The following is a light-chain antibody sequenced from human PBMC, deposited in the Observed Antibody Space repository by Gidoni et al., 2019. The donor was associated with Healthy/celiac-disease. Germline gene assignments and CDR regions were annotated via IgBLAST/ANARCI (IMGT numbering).Light chain of an antibody. J-gene: IGKJ1*01. CDR1: QSISSW. CDR2: KAS. CDR3: QQYDSYPWT. V-gene: IGKV1-5*03. Sequence: DIQTTQSPSTLSASVGYRVTITCRASQSISSWLAWYQQKPGKAPKLLIYKASSLESGVPSRFSGSGSGTEFTLTISSLQPDDFATYYCQQYDSYPWTFGQGTKVEIK.